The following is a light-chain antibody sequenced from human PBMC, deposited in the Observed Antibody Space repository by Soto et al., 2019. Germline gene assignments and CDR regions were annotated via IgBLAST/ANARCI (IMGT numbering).Light chain of an antibody. V-gene: IGLV2-14*01. Sequence: QSALTQPASVSGSPGQSITISCTGTSSDVGAYNYVSWYQQHPGKAPKLMISDVSNRPSGVSNRFSGSKSGNTASLTISGFQAEDEADYYCSSFRSTSTLYVFGTGTKLTVL. CDR2: DVS. CDR1: SSDVGAYNY. J-gene: IGLJ1*01. CDR3: SSFRSTSTLYV.